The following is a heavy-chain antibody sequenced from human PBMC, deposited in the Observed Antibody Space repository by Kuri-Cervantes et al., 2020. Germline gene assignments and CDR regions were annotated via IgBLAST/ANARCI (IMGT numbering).Heavy chain of an antibody. D-gene: IGHD3-10*01. CDR1: GFTFSDYY. Sequence: GGSLRLSCAASGFTFSDYYMSWIRQAPGKGLEWVSYISSSGSTIYYADSVKGRFTISRDNAKNSLYLQMNSLRDEDTAVYYCARPMVRGASPDYWGQGTLVTVSS. CDR3: ARPMVRGASPDY. CDR2: ISSSGSTI. V-gene: IGHV3-11*04. J-gene: IGHJ4*02.